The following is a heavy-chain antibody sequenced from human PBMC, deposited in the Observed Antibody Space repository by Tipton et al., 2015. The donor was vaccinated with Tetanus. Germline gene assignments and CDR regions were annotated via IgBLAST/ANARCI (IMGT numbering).Heavy chain of an antibody. V-gene: IGHV4-31*03. J-gene: IGHJ4*02. Sequence: TLSLTCTVSGDSISRGGYFWNWIRPPSGKGLEWIGHIRDNGKSYANPSLSGRVTMSVDTRKNQFSLNLTAVSVADTATYYCARGTFYAFDFWGQGVQVTVSS. CDR2: IRDNGKS. CDR1: GDSISRGGYF. D-gene: IGHD2/OR15-2a*01. CDR3: ARGTFYAFDF.